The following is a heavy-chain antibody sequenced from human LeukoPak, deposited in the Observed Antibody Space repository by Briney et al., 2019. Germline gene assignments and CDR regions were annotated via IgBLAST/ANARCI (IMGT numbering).Heavy chain of an antibody. Sequence: PGGSLRLSCAASGFTFSSYAMHWVRQAPGKGLEWVAVISYDGSNKYYADSVKGRFTISRDNSKNTLYLQMNSLRAEDTAVYYCARDPSGSSPIDPWGQGTLVAVSS. CDR1: GFTFSSYA. J-gene: IGHJ5*02. CDR3: ARDPSGSSPIDP. V-gene: IGHV3-30*04. D-gene: IGHD1-26*01. CDR2: ISYDGSNK.